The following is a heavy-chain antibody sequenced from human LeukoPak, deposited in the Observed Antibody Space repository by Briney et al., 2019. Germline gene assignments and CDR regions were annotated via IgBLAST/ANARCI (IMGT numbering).Heavy chain of an antibody. Sequence: ASVKVSCKASGYTFTEYYMHWVRQAPGQGLEWMGWINPNSGDTNYAQKFQGWVTMTRDTSISTAYMELSSLRSEDTAVYYCARGGSSSWYDFDYWGQGTLVTVSS. CDR3: ARGGSSSWYDFDY. V-gene: IGHV1-2*04. D-gene: IGHD6-13*01. CDR1: GYTFTEYY. CDR2: INPNSGDT. J-gene: IGHJ4*02.